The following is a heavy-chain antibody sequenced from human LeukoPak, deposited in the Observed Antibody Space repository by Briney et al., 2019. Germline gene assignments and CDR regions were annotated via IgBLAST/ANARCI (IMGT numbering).Heavy chain of an antibody. J-gene: IGHJ4*02. D-gene: IGHD6-19*01. V-gene: IGHV4-59*01. CDR3: ARYQNTGYSSGWHDY. Sequence: SETLSLTCAVYGGSFSGYYWSWIRQPPGKGLEWIGYIYYSGSTNYNPSLKSRVTISVDTSKNQFSLKLSSVTAADTAVYYCARYQNTGYSSGWHDYWGQGTLVTVSS. CDR2: IYYSGST. CDR1: GGSFSGYY.